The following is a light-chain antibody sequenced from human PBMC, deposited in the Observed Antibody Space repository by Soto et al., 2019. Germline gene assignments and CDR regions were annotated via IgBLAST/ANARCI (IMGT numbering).Light chain of an antibody. V-gene: IGKV3-11*01. J-gene: IGKJ2*01. CDR2: GAS. CDR3: QHRHTWPPDAT. Sequence: EIVLTQSPATLSLSGGDRATLSCRASQNVGTYLAWYQQRPGQAPRLLIYGASNRATGIPARFSGSGSRTDFTLTITSLEPEDFAVYFCQHRHTWPPDATFGPGTRLEIK. CDR1: QNVGTY.